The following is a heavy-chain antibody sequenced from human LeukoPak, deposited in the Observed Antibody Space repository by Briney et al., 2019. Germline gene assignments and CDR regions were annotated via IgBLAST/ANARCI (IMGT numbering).Heavy chain of an antibody. CDR3: ARDQVVPAATPDY. J-gene: IGHJ4*02. V-gene: IGHV3-23*01. CDR1: GFTFSSYA. D-gene: IGHD2-2*01. CDR2: ISGSGGST. Sequence: GGSLRLSCAAPGFTFSSYAMSWVRQAPGKGLEWVSAISGSGGSTYYADSVKGRFTISRDNAKNSLYLQMNSLRAEDTAVYYCARDQVVPAATPDYWGQGTLVTVSS.